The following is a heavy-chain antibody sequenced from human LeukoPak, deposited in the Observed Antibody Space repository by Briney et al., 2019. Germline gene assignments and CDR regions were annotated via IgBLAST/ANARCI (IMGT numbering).Heavy chain of an antibody. D-gene: IGHD3-16*01. J-gene: IGHJ3*01. CDR3: ARGWGSNVYASAFDV. CDR2: IWHGGSHK. CDR1: GFTFSTYG. V-gene: IGHV3-33*01. Sequence: PGGSLRLSCAASGFTFSTYGMHWVRQAPGKGLEWVTVIWHGGSHKDYADSVKGRFTISRDNSKNTLYLQMNDLRAEDTAVYYCARGWGSNVYASAFDVWGQGTMVTVSS.